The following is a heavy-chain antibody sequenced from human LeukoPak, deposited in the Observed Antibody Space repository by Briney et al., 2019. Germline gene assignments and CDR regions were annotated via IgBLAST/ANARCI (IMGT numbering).Heavy chain of an antibody. CDR2: IKQDGSEK. V-gene: IGHV3-7*01. J-gene: IGHJ4*02. CDR3: ARDHGMVTRYYFDY. Sequence: PGGSLRLSCAASGFTFSRYWMSWVRQAPGKGLEWVGNIKQDGSEKYYVDSVKGRFTSSRDNAKNSLYLQMNSLRAEDTAVYYCARDHGMVTRYYFDYWGQGTLVTVSS. D-gene: IGHD2-21*02. CDR1: GFTFSRYW.